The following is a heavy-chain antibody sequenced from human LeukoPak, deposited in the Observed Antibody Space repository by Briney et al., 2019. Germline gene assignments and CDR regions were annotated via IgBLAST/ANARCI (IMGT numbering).Heavy chain of an antibody. CDR2: IYSSGST. CDR3: AKGGRGMAVPGFDY. CDR1: GGSISSYY. V-gene: IGHV4-4*07. J-gene: IGHJ4*02. D-gene: IGHD6-19*01. Sequence: PSQTLSLTCTVSGGSISSYYWSWIRQPAGKGLEWIGRIYSSGSTNYNPSLESRVTMSIDTSKNQFSLKLTSVTAADTAVYYCAKGGRGMAVPGFDYWGQGTLVTVSS.